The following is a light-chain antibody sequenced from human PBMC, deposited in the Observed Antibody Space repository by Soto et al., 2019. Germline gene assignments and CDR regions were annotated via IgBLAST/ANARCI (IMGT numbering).Light chain of an antibody. CDR3: VLYMGSGVAI. Sequence: QAVVTQEPSFSVSPGGTVTLTCGLRFASVSTYHYPSWYQQTPGQAPRTLIYNTSTRSSGVPDRFSGSILGTKAALTITGAQADDESDYYCVLYMGSGVAIFGGGTKLTVL. CDR1: FASVSTYHY. J-gene: IGLJ2*01. CDR2: NTS. V-gene: IGLV8-61*01.